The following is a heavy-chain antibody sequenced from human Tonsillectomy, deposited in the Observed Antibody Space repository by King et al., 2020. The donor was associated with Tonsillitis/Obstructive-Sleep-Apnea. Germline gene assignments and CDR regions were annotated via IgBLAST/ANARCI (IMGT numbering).Heavy chain of an antibody. J-gene: IGHJ6*03. Sequence: VQLVESGGVVVQPGGSLRLLCAASGFPFDDYTMHWVRQAPGKGLEWVSLITWDGGSTSYADAVKGRFTISRDNNKNSLYLQMNSLRTEDTALYYCAKSGFVGTALYSYYMDVWGKGTTVTVSS. CDR3: AKSGFVGTALYSYYMDV. CDR1: GFPFDDYT. V-gene: IGHV3-43*01. CDR2: ITWDGGST. D-gene: IGHD1-7*01.